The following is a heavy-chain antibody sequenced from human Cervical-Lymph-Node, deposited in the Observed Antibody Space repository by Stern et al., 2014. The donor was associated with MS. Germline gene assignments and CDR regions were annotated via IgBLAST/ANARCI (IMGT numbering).Heavy chain of an antibody. CDR2: LFPVFGTP. Sequence: VQLVQSGAEVTKPGSSVKVSCKASGGTFSTFPSSWVRQAPGQGLEWMGWLFPVFGTPTYAQEFRGRVPITADVSTSTVYMELSSLRSDDTAVYYCALSSETSDRGYSLGYDLWGQGTLVTVSS. J-gene: IGHJ5*02. CDR3: ALSSETSDRGYSLGYDL. CDR1: GGTFSTFP. D-gene: IGHD1-14*01. V-gene: IGHV1-69*01.